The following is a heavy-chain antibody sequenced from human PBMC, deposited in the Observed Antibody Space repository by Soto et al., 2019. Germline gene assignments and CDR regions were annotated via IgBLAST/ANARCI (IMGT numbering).Heavy chain of an antibody. CDR1: GVSVSDDDYH. D-gene: IGHD6-13*01. Sequence: QVQLQESGPGLVTPSQTLSLLCTVTGVSVSDDDYHWGWVRQPPGKGLEWIGCIYHSGPTYYNSSLKSRLTMTVDTSKNQCSLKLTSVTVADTALYFCAREIRAARGSDVFDVWGQGKMVTVSS. J-gene: IGHJ3*01. CDR2: IYHSGPT. V-gene: IGHV4-30-4*01. CDR3: AREIRAARGSDVFDV.